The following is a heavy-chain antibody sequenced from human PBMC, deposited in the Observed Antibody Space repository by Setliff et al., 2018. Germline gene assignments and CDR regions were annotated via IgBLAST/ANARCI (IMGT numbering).Heavy chain of an antibody. D-gene: IGHD3-16*01. V-gene: IGHV4-59*01. CDR1: GGSISSYY. Sequence: SETLSLTCTVSGGSISSYYWSWIRQPPGKRLEWIGYIYYSGSTNYNPSLESRVTISVDTSKNQFSLRLNSATAADTAVYYCARLRGAFDYWGQGTQVTV. CDR3: ARLRGAFDY. J-gene: IGHJ4*02. CDR2: IYYSGST.